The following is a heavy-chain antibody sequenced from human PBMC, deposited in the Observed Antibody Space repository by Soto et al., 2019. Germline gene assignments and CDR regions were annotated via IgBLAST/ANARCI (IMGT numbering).Heavy chain of an antibody. J-gene: IGHJ3*02. V-gene: IGHV4-39*01. CDR2: IYYSGST. D-gene: IGHD2-21*01. CDR3: ARLLPVMYAFDI. CDR1: GGPISSSSYY. Sequence: SETLSLTCTVSGGPISSSSYYWGWIRQPPGKGLEWIGSIYYSGSTYYNPSLKSRVTISVDTSKNRFSLKLSSVTAADTAVYYCARLLPVMYAFDIWGQGTMDTVSS.